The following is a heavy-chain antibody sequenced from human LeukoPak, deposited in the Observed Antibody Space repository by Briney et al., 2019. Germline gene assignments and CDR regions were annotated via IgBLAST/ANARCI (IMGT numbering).Heavy chain of an antibody. Sequence: SETLSLTCTVSGGSISSGGYYWSWIRQHPGKGLEWIGYIYHTGSTYYNSSLKSRVTISVDTSKNQFSLRLNSVTAADTAVYYCANYGGISGRAFDIWGQGTMVTVSS. V-gene: IGHV4-31*03. CDR3: ANYGGISGRAFDI. D-gene: IGHD4-23*01. J-gene: IGHJ3*02. CDR1: GGSISSGGYY. CDR2: IYHTGST.